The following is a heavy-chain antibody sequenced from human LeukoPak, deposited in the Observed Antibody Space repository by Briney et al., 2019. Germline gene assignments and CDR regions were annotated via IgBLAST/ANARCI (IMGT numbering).Heavy chain of an antibody. CDR3: ARHATGSYSVPWLDP. Sequence: SETLSLTCTVSGGAISSHYWSWIRQPPGKGLEWIGYISDSGSTIYNPSLKSRVTILGDTSKNQFSLKSSSVTAADTAVYYCARHATGSYSVPWLDPWGQGTLVTVSS. CDR1: GGAISSHY. CDR2: ISDSGST. J-gene: IGHJ5*02. D-gene: IGHD3-10*01. V-gene: IGHV4-59*08.